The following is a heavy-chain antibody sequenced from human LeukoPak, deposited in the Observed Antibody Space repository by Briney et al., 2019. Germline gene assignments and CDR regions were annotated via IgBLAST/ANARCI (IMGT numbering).Heavy chain of an antibody. CDR2: IYYSGST. D-gene: IGHD3-10*01. CDR1: GGSISSSSYY. J-gene: IGHJ4*02. V-gene: IGHV4-39*01. CDR3: ARHYYYGSGSYGLAFDY. Sequence: SETLSLTCTVSGGSISSSSYYWGWIRQPPGKGLAWIGSIYYSGSTYYNPSLKSRVTISVDTSKNQFSLKLSSVTAADTAVYYCARHYYYGSGSYGLAFDYWGQGTLVTVSS.